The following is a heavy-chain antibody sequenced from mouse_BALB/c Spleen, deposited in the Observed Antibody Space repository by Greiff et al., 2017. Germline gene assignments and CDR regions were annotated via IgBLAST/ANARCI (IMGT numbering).Heavy chain of an antibody. Sequence: QVQLQQSGPGLVQPSQSLSITCTVSGFSLTSYGVHWVRQSPGEGLEWLGVIWSGGSTDYNAAFISRLSISKDNSKSQVFFKMNSRQANDTAIYYCARKGGNYLYYAMDYWGQGTSVTVSS. CDR3: ARKGGNYLYYAMDY. CDR2: IWSGGST. J-gene: IGHJ4*01. CDR1: GFSLTSYG. D-gene: IGHD2-1*01. V-gene: IGHV2-2*02.